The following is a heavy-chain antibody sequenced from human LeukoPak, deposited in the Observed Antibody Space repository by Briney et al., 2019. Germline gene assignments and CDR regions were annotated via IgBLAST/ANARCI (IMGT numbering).Heavy chain of an antibody. CDR3: ARSRTGRSYAFDI. CDR1: GGSISSGGYY. J-gene: IGHJ3*02. D-gene: IGHD1-1*01. CDR2: IYYSGST. V-gene: IGHV4-61*08. Sequence: PSQTLSLTCTVSGGSISSGGYYWTWIRQPPGKGLEWIGYIYYSGSTNYNPSLKSRVTISVDTSKNQFSLKLTSVTAADTAVYYCARSRTGRSYAFDIWGQGTMVTVSS.